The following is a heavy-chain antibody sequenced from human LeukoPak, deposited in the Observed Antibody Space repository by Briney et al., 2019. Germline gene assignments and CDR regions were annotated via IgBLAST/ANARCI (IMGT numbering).Heavy chain of an antibody. V-gene: IGHV3-7*01. CDR3: ARCAVAAAGDY. D-gene: IGHD6-13*01. J-gene: IGHJ4*02. Sequence: PGGSLRLSCEASGLTFSSYWMSWVRQAPGKGPEWVANIKPDGSGKYYVDSVKGRFTISRDNAENPLFLHMNSLRAEDTAVYYCARCAVAAAGDYWGRGTLVTVSS. CDR1: GLTFSSYW. CDR2: IKPDGSGK.